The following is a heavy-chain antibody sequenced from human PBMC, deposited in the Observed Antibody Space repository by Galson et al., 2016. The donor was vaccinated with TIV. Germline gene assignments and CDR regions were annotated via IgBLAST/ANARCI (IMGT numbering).Heavy chain of an antibody. D-gene: IGHD2-21*02. J-gene: IGHJ4*02. CDR3: AIHRGNMVTRFDY. CDR1: GYSFTTYW. Sequence: QSGAEVKKPGESLRISCKGSGYSFTTYWISWVRLMPGKGLERMGKIDPRDSYTNYNPSLQGHVTISADKSINTAYLQWSSLKASASAMYYCAIHRGNMVTRFDYWGQGTLVTVSS. V-gene: IGHV5-10-1*01. CDR2: IDPRDSYT.